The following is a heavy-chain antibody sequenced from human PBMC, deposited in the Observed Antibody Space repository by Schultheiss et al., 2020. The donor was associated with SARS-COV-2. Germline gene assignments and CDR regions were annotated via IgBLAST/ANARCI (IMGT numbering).Heavy chain of an antibody. D-gene: IGHD2-15*01. CDR3: ARDGMAAALNYYYYYMDV. Sequence: GGSLRLSCAASGFTFSSYSMNWVRQAPGKGLEWVSYISSSSSYTNYADSVKGRFTISRDNAKNSLYLQMNSLRAEDTAVYYCARDGMAAALNYYYYYMDVWGQGTTVTVSS. CDR2: ISSSSSYT. V-gene: IGHV3-21*05. J-gene: IGHJ6*03. CDR1: GFTFSSYS.